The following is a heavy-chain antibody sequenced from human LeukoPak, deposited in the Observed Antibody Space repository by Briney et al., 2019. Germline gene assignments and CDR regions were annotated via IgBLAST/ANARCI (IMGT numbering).Heavy chain of an antibody. Sequence: ASVKVSCKASGYTSTSCDINWVRQATGQGLEWMGWMNPNSGNTGYAQKFQGRVTMTRNTSISTAYMELSSLRSEDTAVYYCAREYPADAFDIWGQGTMVTVSS. D-gene: IGHD2/OR15-2a*01. V-gene: IGHV1-8*01. CDR3: AREYPADAFDI. CDR2: MNPNSGNT. CDR1: GYTSTSCD. J-gene: IGHJ3*02.